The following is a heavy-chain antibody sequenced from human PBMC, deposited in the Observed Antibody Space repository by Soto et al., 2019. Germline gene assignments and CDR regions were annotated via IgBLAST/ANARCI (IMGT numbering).Heavy chain of an antibody. J-gene: IGHJ4*02. V-gene: IGHV3-23*01. CDR3: VRKGRGALVCTYYFDY. CDR1: GFTFSSYA. D-gene: IGHD2-8*01. Sequence: EVQLLESGGGLVQPGGSLRLSCAASGFTFSSYAMSWVRQAPGKGLEWFSAISGSGGGTYYADSVKGRFTISRDNSKITRYLQMISLRAEDTAVYYCVRKGRGALVCTYYFDYWGQGTLVTVSS. CDR2: ISGSGGGT.